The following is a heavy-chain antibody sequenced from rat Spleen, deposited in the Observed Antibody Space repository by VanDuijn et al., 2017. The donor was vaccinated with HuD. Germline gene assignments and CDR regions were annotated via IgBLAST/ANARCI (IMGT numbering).Heavy chain of an antibody. J-gene: IGHJ3*01. Sequence: EVRLVESGGGLVQPGGSLKLSCTASRFTFSDYTMAWVRQTPKKGLEWVATIFYDGTRTYYRDSVKGRFTISRDNVESSLYLQMNSLRSEDTATYYCTSDRRYTADYYYRWCAYCGQGTLVTVSS. CDR2: IFYDGTRT. V-gene: IGHV5S10*01. CDR1: RFTFSDYT. CDR3: TSDRRYTADYYYRWCAY. D-gene: IGHD1-6*01.